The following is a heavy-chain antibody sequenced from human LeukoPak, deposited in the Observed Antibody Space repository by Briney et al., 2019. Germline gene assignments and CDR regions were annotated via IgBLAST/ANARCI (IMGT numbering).Heavy chain of an antibody. J-gene: IGHJ4*02. CDR3: ASGIVVVPAALDY. D-gene: IGHD2-2*01. CDR2: IYYSGST. Sequence: SETLSLTCAVYGGSFSGYYWSWIRQPPGKGLEWIGYIYYSGSTNYNPSLKSRVTISVDTSKNQFSLKLSSVTAADTAVYYCASGIVVVPAALDYWGQGTLVTVSS. V-gene: IGHV4-59*08. CDR1: GGSFSGYY.